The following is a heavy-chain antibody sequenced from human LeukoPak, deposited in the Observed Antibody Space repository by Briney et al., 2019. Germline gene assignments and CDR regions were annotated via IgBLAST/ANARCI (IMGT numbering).Heavy chain of an antibody. V-gene: IGHV5-51*01. CDR3: ARPYYYDSSGHPLGAFDI. J-gene: IGHJ3*02. D-gene: IGHD3-22*01. CDR2: IYPGDSDT. Sequence: LQISCKGSGYSFTSYWIGWVRQLPGKGLEWMGIIYPGDSDTRYSPSFQGQVTISADKSISTAYLQWSSLKASDTAMYYCARPYYYDSSGHPLGAFDIWGQGTMVTVSS. CDR1: GYSFTSYW.